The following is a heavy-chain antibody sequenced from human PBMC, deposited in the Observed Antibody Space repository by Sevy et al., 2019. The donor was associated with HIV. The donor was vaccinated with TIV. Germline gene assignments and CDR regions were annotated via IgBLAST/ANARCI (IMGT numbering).Heavy chain of an antibody. CDR2: INSDSDTM. D-gene: IGHD3-22*01. J-gene: IGHJ4*02. CDR3: ARERGTYYDTSGYPYLLEAGFDY. CDR1: GFPFNYYA. V-gene: IGHV3-48*02. Sequence: GGSLRLSCVASGFPFNYYAMNWVRQAPGKGLEWILYINSDSDTMYYGDSVKGRFTISRDNAKNSLYLQMNSLRDEDTAGYYWARERGTYYDTSGYPYLLEAGFDYWGQGTLVTVSS.